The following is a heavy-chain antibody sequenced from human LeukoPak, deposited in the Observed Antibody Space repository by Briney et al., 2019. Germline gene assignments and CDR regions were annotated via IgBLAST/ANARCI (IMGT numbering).Heavy chain of an antibody. CDR1: GFTFSSYS. V-gene: IGHV3-48*04. D-gene: IGHD7-27*01. CDR2: ISSSGSTI. Sequence: GGSLRLSCAASGFTFSSYSMNWVRQAPGKGLEWVSYISSSGSTIYYADSVKGRFTISRDNAKNSLYLQMNSLRAEDTAVYYCARPIAAPGYYYMDVWGKGTTVTVSS. CDR3: ARPIAAPGYYYMDV. J-gene: IGHJ6*03.